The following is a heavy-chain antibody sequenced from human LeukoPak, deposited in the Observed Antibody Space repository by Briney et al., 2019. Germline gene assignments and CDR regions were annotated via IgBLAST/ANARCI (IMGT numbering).Heavy chain of an antibody. J-gene: IGHJ4*02. CDR1: GFTFSSYA. Sequence: GGSLRLSCAASGFTFSSYAMSWVGQAPGKGLDGVSAISGSGGSTYYADSVKGRFTISRDNSKNTLYLQMNSLRAEDTAVYYCAKSTTKAHYYDSSGYPYWGQGTLVTVSS. V-gene: IGHV3-23*01. CDR2: ISGSGGST. CDR3: AKSTTKAHYYDSSGYPY. D-gene: IGHD3-22*01.